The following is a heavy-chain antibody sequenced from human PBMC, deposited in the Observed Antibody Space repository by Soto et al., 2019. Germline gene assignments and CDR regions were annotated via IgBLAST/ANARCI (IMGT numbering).Heavy chain of an antibody. Sequence: QVQLVESGGGVVQPGRSLRLSCAASGFTFSSYGMHWVRQAPGKGLEWVAVIWYDGSNKYYADSVKGRFTSSRDNSKNPLYLQMNSLRAEDTAVYYCARAGGYSGYDYWAWYFDLWGRGTLVTVSS. J-gene: IGHJ2*01. V-gene: IGHV3-33*01. CDR3: ARAGGYSGYDYWAWYFDL. CDR2: IWYDGSNK. CDR1: GFTFSSYG. D-gene: IGHD5-12*01.